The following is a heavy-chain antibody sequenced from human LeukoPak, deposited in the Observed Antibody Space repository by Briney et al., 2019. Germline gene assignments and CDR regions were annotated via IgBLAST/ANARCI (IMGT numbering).Heavy chain of an antibody. CDR1: GGSISSYY. D-gene: IGHD5-18*01. V-gene: IGHV4-59*08. CDR2: IYYSGST. Sequence: PSETLSLTCTVSGGSISSYYWSWIRQPPGKGLEWIGYIYYSGSTNYNPSLKSRVTISVDTSKNQFSLKLSSVTAADTAVYYCARHRLTVDTAMVDYWGQGTLVTVPS. J-gene: IGHJ4*02. CDR3: ARHRLTVDTAMVDY.